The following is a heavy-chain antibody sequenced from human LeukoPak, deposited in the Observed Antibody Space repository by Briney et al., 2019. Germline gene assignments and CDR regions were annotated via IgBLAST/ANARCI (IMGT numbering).Heavy chain of an antibody. D-gene: IGHD3-16*01. CDR3: RNQPLGGTSGWIPYGMNV. CDR1: GFTFSSYA. Sequence: GGSLRLSCAASGFTFSSYAMSWVRQAPGKGLEWVSAISGSGGSTYYADSVKGRFTISRDNSKNTLYLQMNSLRAEDTAVYYCRNQPLGGTSGWIPYGMNVWGKGTPVTVS. CDR2: ISGSGGST. J-gene: IGHJ6*04. V-gene: IGHV3-23*01.